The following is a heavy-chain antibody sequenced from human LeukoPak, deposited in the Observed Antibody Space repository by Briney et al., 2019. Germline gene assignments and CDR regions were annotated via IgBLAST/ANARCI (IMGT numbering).Heavy chain of an antibody. CDR3: ARRLGSGWSHIDY. Sequence: PSETLSLTCAVSGCSISSGYYWGWIRQPPGKGLEWIGSIYHSGSTYYNPSLKSRVTISVDTSKNQFSLKLSSVTAADTAVYYCARRLGSGWSHIDYWGQGTLVTVSS. CDR1: GCSISSGYY. D-gene: IGHD6-19*01. V-gene: IGHV4-38-2*01. J-gene: IGHJ4*02. CDR2: IYHSGST.